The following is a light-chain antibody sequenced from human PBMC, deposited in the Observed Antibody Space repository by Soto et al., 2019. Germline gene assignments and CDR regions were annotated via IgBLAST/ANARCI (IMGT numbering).Light chain of an antibody. CDR3: QQYGRSPWT. Sequence: EIVLTQSPGTLSLSPGERATLSCRASQSVSSSYLAWYQQKPGQAPRPLIYGASSRAIGIPDRFSGSGSGTDCTLTISRLEPEDFAVYYCQQYGRSPWTFGQGTKVEIK. J-gene: IGKJ1*01. V-gene: IGKV3-20*01. CDR1: QSVSSSY. CDR2: GAS.